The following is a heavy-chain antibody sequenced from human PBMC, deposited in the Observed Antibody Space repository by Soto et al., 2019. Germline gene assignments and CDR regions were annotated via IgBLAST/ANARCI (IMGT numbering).Heavy chain of an antibody. V-gene: IGHV4-4*02. CDR1: GGSISTSNW. D-gene: IGHD6-13*01. CDR3: ARSISSWYHFFDS. Sequence: QVQLQESGPGLVKPSGTLSLTCAVSGGSISTSNWWSWVRQPPGKGLEWIGEIYHSGSTDYNPSLTSRVTISIDKSNNQFSLKLSSVTAADTAVYYCARSISSWYHFFDSWGQGTLVTVSS. CDR2: IYHSGST. J-gene: IGHJ4*02.